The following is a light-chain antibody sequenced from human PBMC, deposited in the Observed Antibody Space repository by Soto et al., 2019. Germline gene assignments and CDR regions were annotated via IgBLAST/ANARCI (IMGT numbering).Light chain of an antibody. CDR3: CSYAGSNTLV. V-gene: IGLV2-11*01. J-gene: IGLJ1*01. CDR1: SDDVGGYTY. CDR2: DVS. Sequence: QSVLTQPRSVSGSPGQSVTISCAGTSDDVGGYTYVSWYQHHPGKAPKLMIYDVSKRPSGVPDRFSGSKSGNTASLTISGLQAEDEADYYCCSYAGSNTLVFGTGTKVTVL.